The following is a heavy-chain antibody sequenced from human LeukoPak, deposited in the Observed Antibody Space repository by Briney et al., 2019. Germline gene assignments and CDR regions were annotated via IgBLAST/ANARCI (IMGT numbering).Heavy chain of an antibody. D-gene: IGHD5-18*01. CDR3: ARGRKYTSGYRVTELGSGYSDY. J-gene: IGHJ4*02. V-gene: IGHV4-39*07. CDR1: GGSISSNSSNSYY. CDR2: IYYSGST. Sequence: SETLSLTCTVSGGSISSNSSNSYYWGWIRQSPGKGLEWIGSIYYSGSTYYNPSLKSQVTISVDTSKNQFSLKLSSVTAADTAVYYCARGRKYTSGYRVTELGSGYSDYWGQGTLVTVSS.